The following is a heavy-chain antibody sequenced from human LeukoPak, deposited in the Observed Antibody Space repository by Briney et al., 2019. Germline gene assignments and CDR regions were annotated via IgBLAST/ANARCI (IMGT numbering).Heavy chain of an antibody. J-gene: IGHJ5*02. Sequence: PGGSLRLSCTAYGFTFSSYAMSWVRQAPGKGLEWVTAISGSGGSTYYADSVKGRFTISRDNSKNTLYLQMNSLRAEDTAVYYCAKDPPQQLVEGWFDPWGQGTLVTVSS. CDR2: ISGSGGST. D-gene: IGHD6-13*01. V-gene: IGHV3-23*01. CDR1: GFTFSSYA. CDR3: AKDPPQQLVEGWFDP.